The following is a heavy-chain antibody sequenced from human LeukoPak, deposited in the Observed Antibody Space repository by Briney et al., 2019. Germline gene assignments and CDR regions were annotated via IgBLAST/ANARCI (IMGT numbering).Heavy chain of an antibody. CDR2: INAANGNT. V-gene: IGHV1-3*01. J-gene: IGHJ5*02. CDR3: VRGAPIRVAVAATFDP. D-gene: IGHD6-19*01. CDR1: GFTFTTYS. Sequence: GASVKVSCKTSGFTFTTYSMHWVRQAPGERLEWMGWINAANGNTQYSQKFQGRVTITRDTSASTAYMELSSQRSEDTAVYYCVRGAPIRVAVAATFDPWGQGTLVTVPS.